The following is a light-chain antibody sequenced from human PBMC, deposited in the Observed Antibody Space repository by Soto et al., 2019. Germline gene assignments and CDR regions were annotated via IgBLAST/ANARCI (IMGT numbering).Light chain of an antibody. J-gene: IGKJ1*01. Sequence: VVLTQSPGTLSLSPGERATLSCRASQSVTSSYLAWYQQTPGQAPILLLYAASSRATGIPDTFSGRGSVTDFNLSISTLVPDDCAVSYCQPYGSSVTCTFGQGTKVEIK. V-gene: IGKV3-20*01. CDR2: AAS. CDR1: QSVTSSY. CDR3: QPYGSSVTCT.